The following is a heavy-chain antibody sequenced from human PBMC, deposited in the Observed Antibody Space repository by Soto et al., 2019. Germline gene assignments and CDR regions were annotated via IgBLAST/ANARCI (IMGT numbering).Heavy chain of an antibody. D-gene: IGHD2-15*01. CDR2: ISSSSSTI. J-gene: IGHJ4*02. Sequence: GGSLRLSCADSGFSFSSYSMNWVRQAPGKGLEWVSYISSSSSTIYYADSVKGRFTISRDNSKNTLYLQMNSLRADDTAVYYCARDYSGGSSAPDYWGQGTLVTVSS. CDR3: ARDYSGGSSAPDY. V-gene: IGHV3-48*01. CDR1: GFSFSSYS.